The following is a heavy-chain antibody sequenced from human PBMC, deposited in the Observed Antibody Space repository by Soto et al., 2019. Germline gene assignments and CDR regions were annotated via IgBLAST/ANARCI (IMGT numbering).Heavy chain of an antibody. J-gene: IGHJ6*03. CDR2: INPSGGSR. V-gene: IGHV1-46*01. D-gene: IGHD3-10*01. CDR3: AWDSVLLWFGEYPDYGGYMEV. Sequence: QVQLVQSGAEVKKPGASVKVSCKASGYTFTSYYMHWVRQAPGQGLEWMGVINPSGGSRSYAQKFQGRVTLTRDTSTSTVYRELSSLRSEDTAVYYCAWDSVLLWFGEYPDYGGYMEVWGKGTAVTVSS. CDR1: GYTFTSYY.